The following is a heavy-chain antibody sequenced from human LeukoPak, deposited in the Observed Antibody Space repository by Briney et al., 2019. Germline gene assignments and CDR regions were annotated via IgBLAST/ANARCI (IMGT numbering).Heavy chain of an antibody. V-gene: IGHV3-7*01. J-gene: IGHJ4*02. D-gene: IGHD1-14*01. CDR3: ARARLGTAGADY. CDR2: IKQDGSEK. Sequence: GGSLRLSCAASGLAFSDYWMSWVRQAPGKGLEWVANIKQDGSEKYYVDSVKGRFTISRDNAKNSLYLQMNSLRAEDTAVYYCARARLGTAGADYWGQGTLVTVSS. CDR1: GLAFSDYW.